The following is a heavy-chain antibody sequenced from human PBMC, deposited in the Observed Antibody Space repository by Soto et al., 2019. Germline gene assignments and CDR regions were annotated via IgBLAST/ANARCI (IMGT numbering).Heavy chain of an antibody. V-gene: IGHV3-23*01. CDR2: MSGSGGST. D-gene: IGHD2-2*01. Sequence: EVQLLESGGGLVQPGGSLRLSCAASGFNFRSYVMSWVRQAPGKGLEWVAGMSGSGGSTYYADSVKGRFTISRDNSKNTLYLEMNSLRAEDTAVYYCAKDQEGCGTTKCYLYGMDVWGQGTTVAVSS. CDR1: GFNFRSYV. J-gene: IGHJ6*02. CDR3: AKDQEGCGTTKCYLYGMDV.